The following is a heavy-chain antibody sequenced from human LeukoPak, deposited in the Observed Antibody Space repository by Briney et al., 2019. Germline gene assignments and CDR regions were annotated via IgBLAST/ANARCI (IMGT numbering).Heavy chain of an antibody. D-gene: IGHD5-12*01. Sequence: PGGSLRLSCAASGFTFSSCAMSWVRQAPGKGLEWVSGISGTGGSTYYADSVKGRFTISRDNSESTLYLQMNSLRAVDTAVYYCAKDRWLRSPHNFDYWGQGTLVTVSS. CDR2: ISGTGGST. V-gene: IGHV3-23*01. CDR3: AKDRWLRSPHNFDY. J-gene: IGHJ4*02. CDR1: GFTFSSCA.